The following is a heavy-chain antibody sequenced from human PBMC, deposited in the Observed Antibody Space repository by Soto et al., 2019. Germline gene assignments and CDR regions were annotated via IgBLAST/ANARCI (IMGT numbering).Heavy chain of an antibody. CDR2: IGTAGDT. J-gene: IGHJ6*02. CDR1: GFTFSSYD. D-gene: IGHD2-8*02. Sequence: EVQLVESGGGLAQPGGSLRLSCAASGFTFSSYDMHWVRQATGKGLEWVSAIGTAGDTYYPGSVKGRFTISRENAKNSLYLQMNSLRAGDTAVYYCARVVSTGDGMDVWGQGTTVTVSS. CDR3: ARVVSTGDGMDV. V-gene: IGHV3-13*01.